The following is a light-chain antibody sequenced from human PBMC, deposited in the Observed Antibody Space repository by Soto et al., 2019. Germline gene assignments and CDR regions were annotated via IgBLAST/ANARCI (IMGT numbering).Light chain of an antibody. CDR2: DSS. CDR1: QSVRSN. CDR3: QQRSNWPPA. Sequence: EIVMTQSPATLSASPGERATLSCRASQSVRSNLAWYQQKRGQAPRLVIFDSSTRATGIPDRFSGSGSGTDFTLTISSLEPEDFAVYYCQQRSNWPPAFGQGTRLEIK. J-gene: IGKJ5*01. V-gene: IGKV3-11*01.